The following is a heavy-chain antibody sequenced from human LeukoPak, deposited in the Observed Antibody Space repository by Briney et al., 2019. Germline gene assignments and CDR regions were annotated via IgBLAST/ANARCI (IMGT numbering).Heavy chain of an antibody. CDR3: ARDGDITDSCSFDP. J-gene: IGHJ5*02. D-gene: IGHD1-20*01. V-gene: IGHV1-2*02. Sequence: GASVKVSCKASGYTFTGYYMHWVRQAPGQGLEWMGWINPNSGGTNYAQKFQGRVTMTRDASISTAYMELSRLRSDDTAVYYCARDGDITDSCSFDPWGQGTLVTVSS. CDR1: GYTFTGYY. CDR2: INPNSGGT.